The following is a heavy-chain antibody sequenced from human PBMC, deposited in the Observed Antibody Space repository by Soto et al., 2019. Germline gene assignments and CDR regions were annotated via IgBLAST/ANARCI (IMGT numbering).Heavy chain of an antibody. Sequence: QVQLQESGPGLVKPSETLSLTCTVSGGSVSSGSYYWSWIRQPPGKGLERIGYIYYSGSTNYNPSLKSRVTISVDTSKNQFSLKLSSVTAADTAVYYCARDSSGGGMDVWGQGTTVTVSS. V-gene: IGHV4-61*01. D-gene: IGHD6-19*01. J-gene: IGHJ6*02. CDR2: IYYSGST. CDR3: ARDSSGGGMDV. CDR1: GGSVSSGSYY.